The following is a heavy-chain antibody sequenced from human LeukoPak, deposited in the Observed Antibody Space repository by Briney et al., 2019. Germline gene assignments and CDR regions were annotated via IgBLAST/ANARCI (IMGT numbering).Heavy chain of an antibody. CDR3: ARVGIAAAGTVGVFVY. D-gene: IGHD6-13*01. Sequence: PSETLSLTCTVSGGSISSSSYYWGWIRQPPGKGLEWIGSIYHSGSTYYNPSLKSRVTISVDTSKNQFSLKLTSVTAADTAVYYCARVGIAAAGTVGVFVYWGQGTLVTVSS. CDR1: GGSISSSSYY. CDR2: IYHSGST. V-gene: IGHV4-39*07. J-gene: IGHJ4*02.